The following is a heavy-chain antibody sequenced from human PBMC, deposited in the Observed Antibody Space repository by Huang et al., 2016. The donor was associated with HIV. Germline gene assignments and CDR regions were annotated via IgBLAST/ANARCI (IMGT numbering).Heavy chain of an antibody. J-gene: IGHJ4*02. D-gene: IGHD3-16*01. Sequence: QVQLHQWGAGLLKPSETLSLTCAVYGGSFSGPNWPWIRQTPGKGLEWFGVINHSGRTNYSPSLKRRVTISLDTSKNQFSLRLRSVTAADTAVYYCARGRGDARGFLGLDFWGQGTLVTVSS. CDR3: ARGRGDARGFLGLDF. CDR2: INHSGRT. V-gene: IGHV4-34*01. CDR1: GGSFSGPN.